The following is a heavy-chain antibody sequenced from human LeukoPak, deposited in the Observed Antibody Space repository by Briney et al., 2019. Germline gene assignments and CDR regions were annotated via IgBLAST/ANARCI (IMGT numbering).Heavy chain of an antibody. CDR1: GFTFSTYA. J-gene: IGHJ4*02. CDR2: ISGSGSST. Sequence: PGGSLRLSCAASGFTFSTYAMSWVRQAPGKGLEWVSVISGSGSSTYYADSVKGRFTISRDNSKNTLYLQMNSLRAEDTAVYYCARDHLQYYDFWSGYRAPGDYWGQGTLVTVSS. V-gene: IGHV3-23*01. D-gene: IGHD3-3*01. CDR3: ARDHLQYYDFWSGYRAPGDY.